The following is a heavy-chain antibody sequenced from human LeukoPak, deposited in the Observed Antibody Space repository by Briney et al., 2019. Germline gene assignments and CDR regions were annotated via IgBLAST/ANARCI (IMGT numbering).Heavy chain of an antibody. Sequence: TSETLSLTCTVSGYSISSGYYWGWIREPPGEGLEWIGSIYHSGSTYYNPSLKSRVTISVDTSKNQFSLKLSSVTAADTAVYYCARVYHVYYYMDVWGKGTTVTVSS. CDR1: GYSISSGYY. J-gene: IGHJ6*03. D-gene: IGHD3-16*02. V-gene: IGHV4-38-2*02. CDR3: ARVYHVYYYMDV. CDR2: IYHSGST.